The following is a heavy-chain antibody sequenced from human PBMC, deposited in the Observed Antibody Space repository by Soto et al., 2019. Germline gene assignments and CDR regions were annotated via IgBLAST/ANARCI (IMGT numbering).Heavy chain of an antibody. CDR1: GDTFSDYY. Sequence: QVQLMQSGAEVKKPGASVKVSCKASGDTFSDYYIHWVRQAPGQGLEWMGTVNPSGGHTTYSQHFLGRVTXTXXXSXXTLPMELTSLTSEDTAVYYCARGGHVVVVTAALDYWGQGTLVTVSS. D-gene: IGHD2-21*02. V-gene: IGHV1-46*01. J-gene: IGHJ4*02. CDR2: VNPSGGHT. CDR3: ARGGHVVVVTAALDY.